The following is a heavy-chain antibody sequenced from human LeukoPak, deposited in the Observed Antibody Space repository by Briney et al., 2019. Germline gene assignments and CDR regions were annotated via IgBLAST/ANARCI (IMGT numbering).Heavy chain of an antibody. CDR2: ISYDGSNK. Sequence: PGRSLRLSCAASGFTFSSYAMHWVRQAPGKGLEWVAVISYDGSNKYYADSVKGRFTISRDNSKNTLYLQMNSLRAEDTAVYYCASSSSWYPFGDYWGQGTLVTVSS. D-gene: IGHD6-13*01. J-gene: IGHJ4*02. CDR3: ASSSSWYPFGDY. V-gene: IGHV3-30-3*01. CDR1: GFTFSSYA.